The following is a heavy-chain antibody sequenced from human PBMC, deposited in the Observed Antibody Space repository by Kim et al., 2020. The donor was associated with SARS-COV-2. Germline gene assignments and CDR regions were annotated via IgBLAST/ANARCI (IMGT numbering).Heavy chain of an antibody. CDR1: GFTFSSYG. J-gene: IGHJ4*02. CDR2: IWYDGSNK. D-gene: IGHD3-3*01. CDR3: ARDPSPGDFWSGPEV. V-gene: IGHV3-33*01. Sequence: GGSLRLSCAASGFTFSSYGMHWVRQAPGKGLEWVAVIWYDGSNKYYADSVKGRFTISRDNSKNTLYLQMNSLRAEDTAVYYCARDPSPGDFWSGPEVWGQGTLVTVSS.